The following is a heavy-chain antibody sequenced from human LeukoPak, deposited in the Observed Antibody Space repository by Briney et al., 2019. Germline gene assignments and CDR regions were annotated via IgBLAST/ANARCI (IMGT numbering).Heavy chain of an antibody. CDR1: GVTFSIYA. CDR2: ISSRGGST. Sequence: GGSLRLFCAASGVTFSIYAMKWARHAPGKGLEGVSDISSRGGSTYYAPSVKGRFTISRDNSKNTLYLQMNSLRAEDTALYYCAKDQKYCSSSNCQLGPRGYYYYYGMDVWGQGATVTVSS. CDR3: AKDQKYCSSSNCQLGPRGYYYYYGMDV. V-gene: IGHV3-23*01. D-gene: IGHD2-2*01. J-gene: IGHJ6*02.